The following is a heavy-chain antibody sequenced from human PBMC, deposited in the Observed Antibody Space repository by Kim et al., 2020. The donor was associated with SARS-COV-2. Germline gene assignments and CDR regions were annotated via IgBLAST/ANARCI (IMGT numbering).Heavy chain of an antibody. Sequence: ETLSLTCSVSGASMSGYYWNWIRQPPGKGLEWIGYIFYSGSTNYNPSLKSRVTLSIDTSKNQFSLKLSSVTAADTAFYYCARVGERLDWGYWGQGTLVTVSS. V-gene: IGHV4-59*01. CDR2: IFYSGST. CDR1: GASMSGYY. D-gene: IGHD3-16*01. CDR3: ARVGERLDWGY. J-gene: IGHJ4*02.